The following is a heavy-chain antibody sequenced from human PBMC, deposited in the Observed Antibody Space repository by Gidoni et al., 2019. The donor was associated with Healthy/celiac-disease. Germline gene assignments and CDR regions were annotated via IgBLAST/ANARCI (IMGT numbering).Heavy chain of an antibody. V-gene: IGHV3-48*03. D-gene: IGHD1-26*01. CDR3: AIEVKVWELAGFDY. J-gene: IGHJ4*02. Sequence: EVQLVESGGGLVQPGGSLRLSCAASGFTFSSYEMNWVRQAPGKGLEWVSDISSSGSTISYADSVKGRFTISRDNAKNSLYLQMNSLRAEDTAVYYCAIEVKVWELAGFDYWGQGTLVTVSS. CDR1: GFTFSSYE. CDR2: ISSSGSTI.